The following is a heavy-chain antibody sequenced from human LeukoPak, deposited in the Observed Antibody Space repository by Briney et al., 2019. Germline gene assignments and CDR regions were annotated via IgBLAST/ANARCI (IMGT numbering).Heavy chain of an antibody. D-gene: IGHD3-10*01. CDR2: FDPEDGET. Sequence: ASVKVSCKVSGYTLTELSMHWVRQAPGKGLEWMGGFDPEDGETIYAQKFQGRVTMTEDTSTDTAYMELSSVRSEDTAVYYCATDYYGSGGHNWFDPWGQGTLVTVSS. CDR3: ATDYYGSGGHNWFDP. V-gene: IGHV1-24*01. CDR1: GYTLTELS. J-gene: IGHJ5*02.